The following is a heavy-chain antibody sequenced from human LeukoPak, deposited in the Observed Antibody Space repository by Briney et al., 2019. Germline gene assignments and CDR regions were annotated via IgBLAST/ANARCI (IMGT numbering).Heavy chain of an antibody. D-gene: IGHD3-22*01. V-gene: IGHV3-21*01. CDR1: GFTFSSYS. J-gene: IGHJ4*02. CDR3: ARDLYFYYYDSSGYSY. Sequence: GGSLRLSCAASGFTFSSYSMNWARQAPGKGLEWVSSISSSSSYIYYADSVKGRFTISRDNAKNSLYLQMNSLRAEDTAVYYCARDLYFYYYDSSGYSYWGQGTLVTVSS. CDR2: ISSSSSYI.